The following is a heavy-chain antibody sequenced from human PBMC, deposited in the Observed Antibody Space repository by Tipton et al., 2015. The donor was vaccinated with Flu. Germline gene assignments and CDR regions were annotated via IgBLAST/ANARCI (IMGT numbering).Heavy chain of an antibody. D-gene: IGHD2-15*01. CDR1: GYTFTSYG. Sequence: QLVQSGAEVKKPGAPVKVSCKASGYTFTSYGISWVRQAPGQGLEWMGWISAYNGNTNYAQKLQGRVTMTTDTSTSTAYMELRSLRSDDTAVYYCARDHFGCSGGSCPAYYYYGMDVWGQGTTVTVSS. CDR2: ISAYNGNT. V-gene: IGHV1-18*01. J-gene: IGHJ6*02. CDR3: ARDHFGCSGGSCPAYYYYGMDV.